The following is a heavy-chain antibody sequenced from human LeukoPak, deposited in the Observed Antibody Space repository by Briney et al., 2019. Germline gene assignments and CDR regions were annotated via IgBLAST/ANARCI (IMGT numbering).Heavy chain of an antibody. V-gene: IGHV3-9*01. CDR3: AKGRSGSSTSCLDY. CDR2: ISWNSGSI. D-gene: IGHD2-2*01. Sequence: GGSLRLSCAPSGFTFDDYAMHWVRQAPGKGLEWVSGISWNSGSIGYADSVKGRFTISRDNAKNSLYLQMNSLRAEDTALYYCAKGRSGSSTSCLDYWGQGTLVTVSS. CDR1: GFTFDDYA. J-gene: IGHJ4*02.